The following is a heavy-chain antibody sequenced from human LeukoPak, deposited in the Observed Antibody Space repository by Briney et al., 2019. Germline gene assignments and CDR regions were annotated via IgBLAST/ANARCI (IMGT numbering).Heavy chain of an antibody. CDR3: ASVGDIVVVPAALTWFDP. J-gene: IGHJ5*02. V-gene: IGHV1-18*01. CDR2: ISAYNGNT. Sequence: ASVKVSCKASGYTFTSYGISWVRQAPGQGLEWMGWISAYNGNTNYAQKLQGRVTMTTDTSTSTAYMELRSLRSDDTAVYYCASVGDIVVVPAALTWFDPWGQGTPVTASS. CDR1: GYTFTSYG. D-gene: IGHD2-2*01.